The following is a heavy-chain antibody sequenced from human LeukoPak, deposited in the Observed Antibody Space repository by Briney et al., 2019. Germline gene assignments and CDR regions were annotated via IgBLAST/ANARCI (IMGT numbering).Heavy chain of an antibody. J-gene: IGHJ6*03. V-gene: IGHV4-34*01. CDR3: ARPRPRRYFDWAPPPYYYYMDV. CDR2: INHSGST. CDR1: GGSFSGYY. Sequence: PSETLSLTCAVYGGSFSGYYWSWIRQPPGKGLEWIGEINHSGSTNYNPSLKSRVTISVDTSKNQFSLKLSSVTAADTAVYYCARPRPRRYFDWAPPPYYYYMDVWGKGTTVTVSS. D-gene: IGHD3-9*01.